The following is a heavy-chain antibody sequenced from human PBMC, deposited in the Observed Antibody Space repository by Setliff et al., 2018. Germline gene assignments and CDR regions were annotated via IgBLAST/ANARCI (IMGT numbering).Heavy chain of an antibody. V-gene: IGHV4-4*07. CDR2: IYIGGSA. J-gene: IGHJ6*03. Sequence: ETLSLTCTVSGGSISSYYWSWIRQPAGKGLEWIGHIYIGGSANYNPSLKSRVTMSIDTSKNQSSLKLNSVTAADMAVYYCAREQWLDPPGYYYMDVWTKGTTVTVSS. CDR3: AREQWLDPPGYYYMDV. CDR1: GGSISSYY. D-gene: IGHD6-19*01.